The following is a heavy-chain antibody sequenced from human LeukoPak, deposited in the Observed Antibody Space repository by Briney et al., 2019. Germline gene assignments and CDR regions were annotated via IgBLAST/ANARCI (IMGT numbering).Heavy chain of an antibody. J-gene: IGHJ4*02. CDR1: GYTFTSYG. V-gene: IGHV1-18*01. CDR3: ARDREVLWFGELLSDY. CDR2: ISAYNGNT. Sequence: ASVKASCKASGYTFTSYGISWVRQAPGQGLEWMGWISAYNGNTNYAQKLQGRVTMTTDTSTSTAYMELRSLRSDDTAVYYCARDREVLWFGELLSDYWGQGTLVTVSS. D-gene: IGHD3-10*01.